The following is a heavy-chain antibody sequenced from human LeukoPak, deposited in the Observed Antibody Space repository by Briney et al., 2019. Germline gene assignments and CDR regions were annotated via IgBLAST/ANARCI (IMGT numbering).Heavy chain of an antibody. D-gene: IGHD4-17*01. CDR2: IYCSGTT. CDR3: AREDPQTTVPEGMDF. V-gene: IGHV4-59*01. Sequence: PPQTLSPTPTLSVGAPSDVNWSAGPESPGKGGGWSGYIYCSGTTNYNPSIRSRVTISVDTTKNQFSLQLRSVTAADTAVYYCAREDPQTTVPEGMDFWGQGTTVTVSS. CDR1: VGAPSDVN. J-gene: IGHJ6*02.